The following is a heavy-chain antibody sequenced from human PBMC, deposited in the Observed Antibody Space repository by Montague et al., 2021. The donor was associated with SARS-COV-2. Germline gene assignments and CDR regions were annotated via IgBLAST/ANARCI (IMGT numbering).Heavy chain of an antibody. D-gene: IGHD3-10*01. CDR2: IYTTGTT. J-gene: IGHJ4*02. CDR1: GGSVSSGGYY. CDR3: ARDGYASGGFYNRHFDS. Sequence: TLSLTCTVSGGSVSSGGYYWSWIRQPAGKGLEWIGRIYTTGTTNHNPSLKSRVTMFIDTSKNQYSLKLTSVTAADTGVYYCARDGYASGGFYNRHFDSWGQGALVTVSS. V-gene: IGHV4-61*02.